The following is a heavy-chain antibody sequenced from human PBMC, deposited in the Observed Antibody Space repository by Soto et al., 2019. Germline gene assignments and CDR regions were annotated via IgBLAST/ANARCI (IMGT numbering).Heavy chain of an antibody. CDR3: AKGRIAVAAGAFDS. J-gene: IGHJ3*01. V-gene: IGHV3-33*03. CDR2: IWYDGSYT. CDR1: GFPFDRYA. D-gene: IGHD6-19*01. Sequence: QVHLAESGGGVVQPGTSLRLSCAASGFPFDRYAIHWVRQAPGKGLEWVAAIWYDGSYTYYGESVNGRFLISRDNSKNTVFLELNSLRAEDAAVYFCAKGRIAVAAGAFDSWGPGTRVIVSP.